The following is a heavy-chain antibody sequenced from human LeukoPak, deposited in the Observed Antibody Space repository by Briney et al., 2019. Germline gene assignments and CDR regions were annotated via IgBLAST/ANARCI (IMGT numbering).Heavy chain of an antibody. J-gene: IGHJ3*02. V-gene: IGHV3-30*02. Sequence: GGSLRLSCAASGFTFSSYGMHWVRQAPGKGLEWVAFIRYDGSNKYYADSVKGRFTISRDNSKNTLYLQMNSLRAEDTAVYYCAKDPPRDISGVESCCADAFDIWGQGTMVTVSS. CDR1: GFTFSSYG. CDR2: IRYDGSNK. D-gene: IGHD3-22*01. CDR3: AKDPPRDISGVESCCADAFDI.